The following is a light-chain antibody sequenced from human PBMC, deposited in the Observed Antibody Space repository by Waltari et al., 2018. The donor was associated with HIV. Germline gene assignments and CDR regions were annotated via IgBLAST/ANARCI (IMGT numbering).Light chain of an antibody. CDR1: QSISSW. J-gene: IGKJ1*01. V-gene: IGKV1-5*03. CDR3: QQYNSYSVT. CDR2: KAS. Sequence: DIQMTQSPSTLSASVGDRVTITFRASQSISSWLAWYQQKPGKAPKLLIYKASSLKSGVPSRFSGSGSGTEFTLTISSLQPDDFATYYCQQYNSYSVTFGQGTKVEIK.